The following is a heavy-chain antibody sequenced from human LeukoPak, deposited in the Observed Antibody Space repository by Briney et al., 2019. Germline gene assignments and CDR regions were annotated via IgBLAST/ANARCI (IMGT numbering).Heavy chain of an antibody. J-gene: IGHJ6*03. V-gene: IGHV1-69*05. CDR3: ARERAAVAGTGDYYYYMDV. CDR2: IIPIFGTA. Sequence: GSSVKVSCKASGGTFSSYAISWVRQAPGQGLEWMGGIIPIFGTANYAQKFQGRVTMTRDTSTSTVYMELSSLRSEDTAVYYCARERAAVAGTGDYYYYMDVWGKGTTVTISS. D-gene: IGHD6-19*01. CDR1: GGTFSSYA.